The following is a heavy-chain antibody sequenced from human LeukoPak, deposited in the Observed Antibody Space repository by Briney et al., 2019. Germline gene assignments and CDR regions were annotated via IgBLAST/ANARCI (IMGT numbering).Heavy chain of an antibody. J-gene: IGHJ6*02. CDR1: GGTFSSYA. Sequence: GASVKVSCKASGGTFSSYAISWVRQAPGQGLEWVGGIIPIFGTANYAQKFQGRVTITADESTSTAYMELSSLRSEDTAVYYCATMGVIIPHGYYYGMDVWGQGTTVTVSS. D-gene: IGHD3-10*01. CDR2: IIPIFGTA. V-gene: IGHV1-69*13. CDR3: ATMGVIIPHGYYYGMDV.